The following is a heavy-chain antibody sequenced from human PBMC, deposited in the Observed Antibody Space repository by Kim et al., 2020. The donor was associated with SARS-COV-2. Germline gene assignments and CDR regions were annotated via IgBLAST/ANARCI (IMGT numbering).Heavy chain of an antibody. CDR1: GGSISSYY. Sequence: SETLSLTCTVSGGSISSYYWSWIRQPPGKGLEWIGYIYYSGSTNYNPSLMSRVTISVDTSTNQFSLLLSSVTAADTAVYYCARVQVLQLGLVVSYLHY. CDR3: ARVQVLQLGLVVSYLHY. J-gene: IGHJ6*03. V-gene: IGHV4-59*01. CDR2: IYYSGST. D-gene: IGHD5-18*01.